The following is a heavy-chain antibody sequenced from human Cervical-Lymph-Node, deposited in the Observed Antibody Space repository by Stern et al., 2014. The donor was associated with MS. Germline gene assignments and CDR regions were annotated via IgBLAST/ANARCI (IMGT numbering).Heavy chain of an antibody. CDR3: ARDRRSGIYTYDY. Sequence: VQLVQSGSELKKPGASVKVSCKASGYTFTTYAIHWVRQAPGQGLEWMGWINTNTGNPTYAQGFTGRFVFSLDTSVSTAYLQISSLKTKDTAVYYCARDRRSGIYTYDYWGQGTLVTVSS. J-gene: IGHJ4*02. V-gene: IGHV7-4-1*02. D-gene: IGHD1-26*01. CDR2: INTNTGNP. CDR1: GYTFTTYA.